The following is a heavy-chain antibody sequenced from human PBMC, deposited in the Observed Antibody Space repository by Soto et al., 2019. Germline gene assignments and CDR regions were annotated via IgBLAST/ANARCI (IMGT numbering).Heavy chain of an antibody. D-gene: IGHD2-8*01. Sequence: QVQLVQSGAEVKKPGSSVKVSCKASVGTFSSYTISWVRQAPGQGLEWMGRIIPILGIANYAQKFQGRVTITADKSTSTAYMELSSLRSEDTAVYYCAREGMDFGMDVWGQGTTVTVSS. CDR1: VGTFSSYT. V-gene: IGHV1-69*08. J-gene: IGHJ6*02. CDR2: IIPILGIA. CDR3: AREGMDFGMDV.